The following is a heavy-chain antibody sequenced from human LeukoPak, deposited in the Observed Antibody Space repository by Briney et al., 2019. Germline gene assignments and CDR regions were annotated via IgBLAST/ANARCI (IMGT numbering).Heavy chain of an antibody. CDR3: ARQSIAARGYYYYMDV. D-gene: IGHD6-6*01. CDR1: GGSISSTSYF. V-gene: IGHV4-39*01. J-gene: IGHJ6*03. Sequence: SETLSLTCTVSGGSISSTSYFWGWIRQPPGKGLEWIGSIYYSGSTNYNPSLKRPVTMSVDTPKHQFSLKLTSVTAADTAVYYCARQSIAARGYYYYMDVWAKGPRSPSP. CDR2: IYYSGST.